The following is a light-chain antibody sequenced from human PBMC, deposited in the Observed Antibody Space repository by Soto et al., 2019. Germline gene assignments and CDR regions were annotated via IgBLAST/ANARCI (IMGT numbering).Light chain of an antibody. J-gene: IGKJ2*01. CDR2: WAS. CDR3: QQYYSTLT. CDR1: QSVLYSSNNKNY. V-gene: IGKV4-1*01. Sequence: DIVMTQSPDSLAVSLGERATINCKSSQSVLYSSNNKNYLAWYQQKPGQPPKLLIYWASTRESWVPDRCSGSGSGTDFTLTISSLQAEDVAVYYCQQYYSTLTFGQGTKLEIK.